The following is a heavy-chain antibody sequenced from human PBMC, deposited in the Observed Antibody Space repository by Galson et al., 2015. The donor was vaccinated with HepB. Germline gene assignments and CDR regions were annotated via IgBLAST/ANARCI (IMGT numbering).Heavy chain of an antibody. D-gene: IGHD4-17*01. J-gene: IGHJ6*02. CDR2: IYYSGST. Sequence: SETLSLTCTVSGGSISSYYWSWIRQPPGEGLEWIGYIYYSGSTNYNPSLKSRVTISVDTSKNQFSLKLSSVTAADTAVYYCARGPTVRYNYYGMDVWGQGTTVIVSS. CDR3: ARGPTVRYNYYGMDV. CDR1: GGSISSYY. V-gene: IGHV4-59*01.